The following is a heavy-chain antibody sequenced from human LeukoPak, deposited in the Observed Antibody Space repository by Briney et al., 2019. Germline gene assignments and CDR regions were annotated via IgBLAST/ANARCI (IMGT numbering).Heavy chain of an antibody. CDR1: GFTFSAYA. J-gene: IGHJ4*02. CDR2: ISNNGGSS. D-gene: IGHD1-1*01. CDR3: VKITSVTGGDC. V-gene: IGHV3-64D*09. Sequence: GGSLRLSCSASGFTFSAYAMYWVRQALGKGLEYVSGISNNGGSSSYADSVKGRFTISRDNSKNTLYLQMSSLRAEDTAVYYCVKITSVTGGDCWGQGTRLTVSS.